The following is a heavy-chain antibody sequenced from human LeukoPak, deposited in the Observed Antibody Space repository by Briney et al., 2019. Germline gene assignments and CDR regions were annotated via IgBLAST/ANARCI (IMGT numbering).Heavy chain of an antibody. V-gene: IGHV4-39*01. CDR1: GGSISSGSYY. J-gene: IGHJ4*02. D-gene: IGHD2-2*01. CDR3: ARLTSNGATYFEY. CDR2: IYYCGST. Sequence: PSETLSLTCTVSGGSISSGSYYWGWIRQPPGKGLEWIGRIYYCGSTYYNPSLQSRVTISIDTSKNQFSLKLSSVTAADTAVYYCARLTSNGATYFEYWGQGTLVTVSS.